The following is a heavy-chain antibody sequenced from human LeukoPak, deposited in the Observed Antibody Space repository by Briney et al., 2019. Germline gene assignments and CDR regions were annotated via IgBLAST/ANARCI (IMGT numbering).Heavy chain of an antibody. V-gene: IGHV3-11*04. CDR1: GFTFSDYC. CDR3: ARATFYGSGSDY. CDR2: ISSTGSTI. Sequence: TGGSLRLSCAASGFTFSDYCMSWIRQAPGKGLEWVSYISSTGSTIYYADSVKGRFTISRDSAKNSLYLQMNSLRAEDTAVYYCARATFYGSGSDYWGQGTLVTVSS. J-gene: IGHJ4*02. D-gene: IGHD3-10*01.